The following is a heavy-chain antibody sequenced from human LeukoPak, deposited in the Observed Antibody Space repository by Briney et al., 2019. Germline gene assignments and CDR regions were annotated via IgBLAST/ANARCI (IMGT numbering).Heavy chain of an antibody. CDR2: IYSGGNT. CDR3: ARGDFDY. J-gene: IGHJ4*02. Sequence: GGSLKLSCAASGFTVSSNYMSWVRQAPGKGLEWVSVIYSGGNTDYADSVKGRFTISRDNSKNTLYIQMNSLRAEDTAVYYCARGDFDYWGQGTLVTVSS. CDR1: GFTVSSNY. V-gene: IGHV3-53*01.